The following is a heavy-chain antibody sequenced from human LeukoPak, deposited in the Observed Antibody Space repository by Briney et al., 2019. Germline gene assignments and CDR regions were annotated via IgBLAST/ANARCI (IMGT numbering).Heavy chain of an antibody. CDR3: AKPIGGYDSTIFIRLVAFDI. J-gene: IGHJ3*02. D-gene: IGHD5-12*01. V-gene: IGHV3-23*01. CDR2: ISGSGGST. CDR1: GFTFSSYA. Sequence: GGSLRLSCAASGFTFSSYAMSWVRQAPGKGLEWVSAISGSGGSTYYADSVKGRFTISRDNSKNTLYLQMNSLRAGDTAVYYCAKPIGGYDSTIFIRLVAFDIWGQGTMVTVSS.